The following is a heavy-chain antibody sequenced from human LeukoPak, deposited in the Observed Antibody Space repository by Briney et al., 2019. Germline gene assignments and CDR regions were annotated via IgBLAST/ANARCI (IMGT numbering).Heavy chain of an antibody. D-gene: IGHD3-10*01. Sequence: SETLSLTCTVSGGSINYYYWSWIRQPPGKGLEWIGYIYYSGSTNYNPSLKSRVTISVDTSKNQFSLKLSSVTAADTAVYYCARARFGESNFDYWGQGTLVTVSS. CDR3: ARARFGESNFDY. CDR1: GGSINYYY. J-gene: IGHJ4*02. CDR2: IYYSGST. V-gene: IGHV4-59*01.